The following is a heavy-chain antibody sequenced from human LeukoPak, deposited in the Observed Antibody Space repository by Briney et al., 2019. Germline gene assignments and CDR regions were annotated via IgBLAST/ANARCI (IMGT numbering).Heavy chain of an antibody. CDR2: ISAYNGNT. Sequence: ASVKVSCKASGYTFTSYGISWVRQAPGQGLEWMGWISAYNGNTNYAQKLQGRVTMTTDTSTSTAYMELRSLRSDDTAVYYCAGDQTRYSSSWYLANYWGQGTLVTVSS. V-gene: IGHV1-18*01. CDR1: GYTFTSYG. D-gene: IGHD6-13*01. CDR3: AGDQTRYSSSWYLANY. J-gene: IGHJ4*02.